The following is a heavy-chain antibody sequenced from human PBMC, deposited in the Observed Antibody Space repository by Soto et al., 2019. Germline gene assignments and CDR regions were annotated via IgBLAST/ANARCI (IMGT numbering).Heavy chain of an antibody. CDR3: ARDLWGYCGTDCYPLDV. J-gene: IGHJ6*02. Sequence: SETLSLTCAVSGGSISSGDYSWNWIRQPPGKGLEWIGYIYFGGSTYYNPSFKSRVTISVDTSKNQFSLKLNSVTAADTAVYYCARDLWGYCGTDCYPLDVWGQGTTVTVSS. CDR1: GGSISSGDYS. V-gene: IGHV4-30-2*01. D-gene: IGHD2-21*02. CDR2: IYFGGST.